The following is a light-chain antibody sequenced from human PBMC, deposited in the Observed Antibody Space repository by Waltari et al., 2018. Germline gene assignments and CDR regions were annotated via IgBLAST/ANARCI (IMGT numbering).Light chain of an antibody. J-gene: IGLJ2*01. V-gene: IGLV1-40*01. CDR3: QSYDTTLSVV. CDR2: GDN. CDR1: GSNIGAGSD. Sequence: QSVLTQPPSVSGAPGQRVTISCSGSGSNIGAGSDVHWHRQLTGTAPPLLIYGDNTLPAGVSVRFSGAQFATSASLAIAGLQADDDADYYCQSYDTTLSVVFGGGTRLTVL.